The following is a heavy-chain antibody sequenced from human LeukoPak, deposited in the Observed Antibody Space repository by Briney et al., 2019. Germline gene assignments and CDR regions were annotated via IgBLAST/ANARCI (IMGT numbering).Heavy chain of an antibody. CDR3: ARDRVPWFYYDSSGYYGYMDV. CDR1: GGTFSSYA. V-gene: IGHV1-69*05. CDR2: IIPIFGTA. Sequence: TSVKVSCKASGGTFSSYAISWVRQAPGQGLEWMGGIIPIFGTANYAQKFQGRVTITTDESTSTAYMELSSLRSEDTAVYYCARDRVPWFYYDSSGYYGYMDVWGKGTTVTVSS. J-gene: IGHJ6*03. D-gene: IGHD3-22*01.